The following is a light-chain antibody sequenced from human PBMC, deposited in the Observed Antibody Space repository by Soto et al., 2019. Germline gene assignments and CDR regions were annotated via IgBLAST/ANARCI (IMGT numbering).Light chain of an antibody. CDR2: GAS. J-gene: IGKJ4*01. CDR1: QSVSSSY. CDR3: QYYNNWLAT. V-gene: IGKV3D-15*01. Sequence: EIVMTQSPATLSVSPGERATLSCRASQSVSSSYLAWYQQKPGQAPRLLIYGASSRATGIPDRFSGSGSGTEFTLTISSLQSEDFTIYYCQYYNNWLATFGGGTKVDIK.